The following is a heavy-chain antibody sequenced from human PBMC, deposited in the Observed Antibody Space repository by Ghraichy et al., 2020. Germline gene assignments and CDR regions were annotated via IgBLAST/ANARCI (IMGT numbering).Heavy chain of an antibody. D-gene: IGHD2-2*01. CDR2: INAGNGNT. CDR1: GYTFTSYA. CDR3: AIYCSSTSCYGWFDP. V-gene: IGHV1-3*01. J-gene: IGHJ5*02. Sequence: ASVKVSCKASGYTFTSYAMHWVRQAPGQRLEWMGWINAGNGNTKYSQKFQGRVTITRDTSASTAYMELSSLRSEDTAVYYCAIYCSSTSCYGWFDPWGQGTLVTVSS.